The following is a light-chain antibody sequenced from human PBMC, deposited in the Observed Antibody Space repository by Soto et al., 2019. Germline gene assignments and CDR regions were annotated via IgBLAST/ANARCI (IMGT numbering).Light chain of an antibody. CDR2: RAS. V-gene: IGKV3-20*01. CDR3: QQYSVSPPLT. J-gene: IGKJ4*01. CDR1: QSVSRDY. Sequence: EIVLTQSPGTLSLSPGERATLSCRASQSVSRDYLAWYQQKPGQAPRLLIYRASYRDTGIPDRFSGSGSGTDFPLTISRLEPEDFALYYCQQYSVSPPLTFGGGTKVEIK.